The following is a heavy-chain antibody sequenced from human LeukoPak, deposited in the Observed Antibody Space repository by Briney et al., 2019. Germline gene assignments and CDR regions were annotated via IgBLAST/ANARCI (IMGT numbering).Heavy chain of an antibody. CDR3: ARVFHYYDSSGYYP. J-gene: IGHJ5*02. CDR2: INPNSGGT. D-gene: IGHD3-22*01. Sequence: ASVKVSCKASGYTFTSYGISWVRQAPGQGLEWMGWINPNSGGTNYAQKFQGRVTMTRDTSISTAYMELSRLRSDDTAVYYCARVFHYYDSSGYYPWGQGTLVTVSS. CDR1: GYTFTSYG. V-gene: IGHV1-2*02.